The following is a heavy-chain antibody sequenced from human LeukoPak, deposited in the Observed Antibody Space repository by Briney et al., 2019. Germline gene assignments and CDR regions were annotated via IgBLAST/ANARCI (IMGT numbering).Heavy chain of an antibody. D-gene: IGHD2-21*01. Sequence: PGRSLRLSCAASGFTFDDYAMHWVRQAPGKGLEWVSGISWNSGSIAYADSVKGRFTISRDNAKNSLYLQMNSLRAEDMALYYCAKEAIAYDAFDIWGQGTMVTVSS. CDR2: ISWNSGSI. V-gene: IGHV3-9*03. CDR3: AKEAIAYDAFDI. J-gene: IGHJ3*02. CDR1: GFTFDDYA.